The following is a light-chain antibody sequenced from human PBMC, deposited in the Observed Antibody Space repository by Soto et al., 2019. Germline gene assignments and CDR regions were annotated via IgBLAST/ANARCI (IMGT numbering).Light chain of an antibody. V-gene: IGKV3-15*01. CDR3: QQYDNWHPWT. CDR2: GAS. J-gene: IGKJ1*01. Sequence: EIVMTQSPGTLAVSPGEGATLSCRASQSVGSNLAWYQQKPGQAPRLLIYGASTRATAIPARFSGSGSGTEFTLTISSLQYEDFSVYYCQQYDNWHPWTFGQGTKVDIK. CDR1: QSVGSN.